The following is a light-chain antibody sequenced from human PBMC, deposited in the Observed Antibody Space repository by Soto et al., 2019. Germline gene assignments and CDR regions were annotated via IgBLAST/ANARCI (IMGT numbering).Light chain of an antibody. Sequence: EIVLTQSPGTLSLSPGERATLSCRASQTVSSSFLAWYQQKPGQAPRLLIYDVSTRATGVPARFSGTGSEADFTLTISGLQSDDSAVYFCQQYNNWPCSFGQGTRLEIK. CDR1: QTVSSS. J-gene: IGKJ5*01. CDR3: QQYNNWPCS. V-gene: IGKV3-15*01. CDR2: DVS.